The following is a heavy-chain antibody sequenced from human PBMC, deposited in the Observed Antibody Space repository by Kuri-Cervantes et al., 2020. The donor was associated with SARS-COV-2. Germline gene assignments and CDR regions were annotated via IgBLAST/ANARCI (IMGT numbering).Heavy chain of an antibody. CDR1: GGSISSSSYY. CDR3: ARDRIAAAATLPDS. J-gene: IGHJ4*02. D-gene: IGHD6-13*01. CDR2: IYYSGST. Sequence: SETLSLTCTVSGGSISSSSYYWGWIRQPPGKGLEWIGSIYYSGSTYYNPSLKSRVTISVDTSKNQFSLKLSSVTAADAAVYYCARDRIAAAATLPDSWGQGTLVTVSS. V-gene: IGHV4-39*07.